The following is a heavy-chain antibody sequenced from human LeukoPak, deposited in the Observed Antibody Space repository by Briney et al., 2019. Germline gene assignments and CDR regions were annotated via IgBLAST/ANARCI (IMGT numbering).Heavy chain of an antibody. CDR2: ISSNGGST. Sequence: GSLRLSCAASGFTFSSYAMHWVRQAPGKGLEYVSAISSNGGSTYYANSVKGRFTISRDNSKNTLYLQTGSLRAEDMAVYYCARDPDYGDYVFSYYYYYMDVWGKGTTVTVSS. D-gene: IGHD4-17*01. V-gene: IGHV3-64*01. CDR3: ARDPDYGDYVFSYYYYYMDV. CDR1: GFTFSSYA. J-gene: IGHJ6*03.